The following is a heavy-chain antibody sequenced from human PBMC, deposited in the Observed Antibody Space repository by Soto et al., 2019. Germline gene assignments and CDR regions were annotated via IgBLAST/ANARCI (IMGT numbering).Heavy chain of an antibody. CDR3: ASRGPGTSVDY. J-gene: IGHJ4*02. Sequence: SETLSLTCAVSGGSFTSNNWWTWVRQPPGQGLEWIGEIYRTGSTNYNPSLKSRVTISLDKSENQFSLKVTSLTAADTAVYYSASRGPGTSVDYWGQGTLVTVSS. V-gene: IGHV4-4*02. CDR1: GGSFTSNNW. CDR2: IYRTGST. D-gene: IGHD1-7*01.